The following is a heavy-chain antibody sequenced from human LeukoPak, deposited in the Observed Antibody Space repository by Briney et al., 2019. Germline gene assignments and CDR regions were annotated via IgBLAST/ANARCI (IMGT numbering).Heavy chain of an antibody. CDR3: AREGYWSTNWYKFGSLLRYFDL. CDR1: GFTFSSYE. CDR2: ISSSGSTR. Sequence: QAGGSLRLSCAASGFTFSSYEMNWVRQAPGKGLEWVSYISSSGSTRYYADSVKGRFTMSRDNAKNSLYLQMNSLRAEDTAVYYCAREGYWSTNWYKFGSLLRYFDLWGRGTLVTVSS. V-gene: IGHV3-48*03. J-gene: IGHJ2*01. D-gene: IGHD6-13*01.